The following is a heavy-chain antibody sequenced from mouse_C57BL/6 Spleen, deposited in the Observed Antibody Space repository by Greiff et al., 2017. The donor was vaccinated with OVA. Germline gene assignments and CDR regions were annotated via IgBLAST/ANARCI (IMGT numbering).Heavy chain of an antibody. CDR3: AALYGSSGMDY. CDR1: GYAFSSSW. CDR2: IYPGDGDT. Sequence: QVQLQQSGPELVKPGASVKISCKASGYAFSSSWMNWVKQRPGKGLEWIGRIYPGDGDTNYNGKFKGKATLTADKSSSTAYMQLSSLTSEDSAVYYWAALYGSSGMDYWGQGTSVTVSS. J-gene: IGHJ4*01. D-gene: IGHD1-1*01. V-gene: IGHV1-82*01.